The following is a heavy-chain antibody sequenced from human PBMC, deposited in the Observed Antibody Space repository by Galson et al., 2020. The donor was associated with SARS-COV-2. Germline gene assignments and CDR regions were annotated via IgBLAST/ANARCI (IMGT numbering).Heavy chain of an antibody. V-gene: IGHV3-33*01. CDR3: ARDLPFGELSDKFDY. CDR1: GFTFSSYG. CDR2: IWYDGSNK. Sequence: QLGESLKISCAASGFTFSSYGMHWVRQAPGKGLEWLAVIWYDGSNKYYADSVKGRFTISRDNSKNTLYLQMNSLRAEDTAVYYCARDLPFGELSDKFDYWGQGTLVTVSS. J-gene: IGHJ4*02. D-gene: IGHD3-10*01.